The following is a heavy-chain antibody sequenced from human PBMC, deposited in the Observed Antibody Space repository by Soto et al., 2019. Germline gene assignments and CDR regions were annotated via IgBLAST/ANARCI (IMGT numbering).Heavy chain of an antibody. CDR1: GFTFSSYD. V-gene: IGHV3-13*01. CDR2: IGTAGDT. D-gene: IGHD3-10*01. Sequence: GGSLRLSCAASGFTFSSYDMHWVRQATGKGLEWVSAIGTAGDTYYPGSVKGRFTISRENAKNSLYLQMNSLRAGDTAVYYCARAGWEMVRGVSYYYMDVWGKGTTITVSS. CDR3: ARAGWEMVRGVSYYYMDV. J-gene: IGHJ6*03.